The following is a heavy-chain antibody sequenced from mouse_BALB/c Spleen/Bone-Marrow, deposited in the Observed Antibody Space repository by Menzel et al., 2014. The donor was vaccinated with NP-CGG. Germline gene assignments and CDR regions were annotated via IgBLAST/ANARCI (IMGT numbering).Heavy chain of an antibody. CDR1: GYSFTGYT. CDR2: INPYSGGT. Sequence: EVQLQQSGPELAKPGASMKISCKASGYSFTGYTMNWVMQSHGRNLEWIELINPYSGGTNYNQKFKGKATLTVDKSSSTAYMELLSLTSEDSAVYYCARGLEYTMDYWGQGTSVTVSS. D-gene: IGHD2-13*01. CDR3: ARGLEYTMDY. V-gene: IGHV1-18*01. J-gene: IGHJ4*01.